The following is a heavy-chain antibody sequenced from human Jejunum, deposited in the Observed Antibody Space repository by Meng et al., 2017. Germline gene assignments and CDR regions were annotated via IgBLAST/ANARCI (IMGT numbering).Heavy chain of an antibody. CDR1: EFIVSSNY. J-gene: IGHJ4*02. D-gene: IGHD6-19*01. CDR3: ARDPTAVAKKPNYYFDY. V-gene: IGHV3-66*02. CDR2: MFSGGNT. Sequence: GESLKISCAASEFIVSSNYMSWVRQAPGKGLEWVSVMFSGGNTYYADSVKGRFTISRDNSKNTLYLQMDSLRAEDTAVYYCARDPTAVAKKPNYYFDYMGQGTQVTVSS.